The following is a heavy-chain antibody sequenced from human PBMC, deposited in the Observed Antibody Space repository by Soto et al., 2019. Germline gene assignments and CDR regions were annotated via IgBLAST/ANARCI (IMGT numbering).Heavy chain of an antibody. CDR2: ISYDGSNK. Sequence: QVQLVESGGGVVQPGRSLRLSCAASGFTFSSYAMHWVHQAPGKGLEWVAVISYDGSNKYYADSVKGRFTISRDNSKNTLYLQMNSLRAEDTAVYYCARGSKMDTAMVTKYWGQGTLVTVSS. V-gene: IGHV3-30-3*01. J-gene: IGHJ4*02. CDR3: ARGSKMDTAMVTKY. D-gene: IGHD5-18*01. CDR1: GFTFSSYA.